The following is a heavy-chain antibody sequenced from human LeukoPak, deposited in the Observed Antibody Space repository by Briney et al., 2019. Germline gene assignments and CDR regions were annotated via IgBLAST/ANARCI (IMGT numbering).Heavy chain of an antibody. V-gene: IGHV3-48*01. Sequence: GGSLRLSCAASGFTFSSYSMNWVRQAPGKGLEWVSYISSSSTIYYADSVKGRFTISRDNAKNSLYLQMNSLRAEDTAVYYCARTGTIFGVVLYYWGQGTLVTVSS. CDR3: ARTGTIFGVVLYY. CDR1: GFTFSSYS. CDR2: ISSSSTI. D-gene: IGHD3-3*01. J-gene: IGHJ4*02.